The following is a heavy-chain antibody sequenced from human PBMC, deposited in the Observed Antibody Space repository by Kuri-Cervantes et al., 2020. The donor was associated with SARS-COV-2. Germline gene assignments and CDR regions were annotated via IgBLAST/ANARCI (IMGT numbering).Heavy chain of an antibody. V-gene: IGHV3-15*07. J-gene: IGHJ4*02. CDR1: GFTFSNAW. Sequence: ETLSLTCAASGFTFSNAWMNWVRQAPGKGLEWVGRIKSKTDGGTTDYAAPVKGRFTISRDDSKNTLYLQMNSLKTEDTAVYYCTTGIGYYDILTGYQKVIFDYWGQGTLVTVSS. CDR3: TTGIGYYDILTGYQKVIFDY. D-gene: IGHD3-9*01. CDR2: IKSKTDGGTT.